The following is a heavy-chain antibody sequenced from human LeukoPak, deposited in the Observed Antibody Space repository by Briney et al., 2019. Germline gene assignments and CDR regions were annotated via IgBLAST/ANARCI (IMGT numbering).Heavy chain of an antibody. CDR2: IYWNEDK. Sequence: SRPTLVNPPQTLPLSSIFSGFSLSTTGVRVSCFRQPPGIAPVGVALIYWNEDKRYSTSMKSRLTISKDTSKNQVLLTMTNMDPVDTATYYCARRPTARQYGDYFDYWGQGTLVTVSS. CDR1: GFSLSTTGVR. CDR3: ARRPTARQYGDYFDY. V-gene: IGHV2-5*01. J-gene: IGHJ4*02. D-gene: IGHD4-17*01.